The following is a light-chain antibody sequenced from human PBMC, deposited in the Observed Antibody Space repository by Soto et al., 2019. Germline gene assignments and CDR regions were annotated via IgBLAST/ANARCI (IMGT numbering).Light chain of an antibody. V-gene: IGKV2-28*01. CDR3: MQALHTPLT. Sequence: DIVMTQSPLSLPVTPGEPASISCRSSQSLLHSNGYKYLDWYLQKPGQSPQLLIYLGSNRAPGVPDRFSGSGSGTDFTLKISRVEAEDVGVYYCMQALHTPLTFGGGTKVEIK. CDR2: LGS. CDR1: QSLLHSNGYKY. J-gene: IGKJ4*01.